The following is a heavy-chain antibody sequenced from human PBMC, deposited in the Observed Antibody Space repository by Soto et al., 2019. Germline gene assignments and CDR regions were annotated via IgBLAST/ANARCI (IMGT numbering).Heavy chain of an antibody. CDR1: GFTFSSYS. CDR2: ISSSSSTI. V-gene: IGHV3-48*04. J-gene: IGHJ4*02. D-gene: IGHD7-27*01. CDR3: ARTPTGDLDY. Sequence: AGGSLRLSCAASGFTFSSYSMNWVRQAPGKGLEWVSYISSSSSTIYYADSVKGRFTISRDNAKNSLYLQMNSLRVGDTAVYYCARTPTGDLDYWGQGTLVTVSS.